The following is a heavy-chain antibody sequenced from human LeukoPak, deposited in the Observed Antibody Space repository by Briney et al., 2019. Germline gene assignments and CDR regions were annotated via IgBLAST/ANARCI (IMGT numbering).Heavy chain of an antibody. CDR2: IIPIFGTA. CDR3: ARDLPSRNYYDSSGYFDY. V-gene: IGHV1-69*13. J-gene: IGHJ4*02. CDR1: GGTFSSYA. D-gene: IGHD3-22*01. Sequence: ASVKVSCKASGGTFSSYAISWVRQAPGQGLEWMGGIIPIFGTANYAQKFQGRVTITADESTSTAYMELSSLRSEDTAVYYCARDLPSRNYYDSSGYFDYWGQGTLVTVSS.